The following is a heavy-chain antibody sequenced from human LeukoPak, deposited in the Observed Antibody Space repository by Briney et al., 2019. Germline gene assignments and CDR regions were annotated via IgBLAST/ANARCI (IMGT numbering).Heavy chain of an antibody. CDR1: GGSISSYY. D-gene: IGHD3-10*01. CDR3: ARDSGTTGEVKFDP. V-gene: IGHV4-4*07. J-gene: IGHJ5*02. Sequence: PSETLSLTCTVSGGSISSYYLSWIRQTAGKGLEWIGRMYFSGSNYNPSLKSRVTMSIDTSTNQLSLKLSSVTAADTAVYYCARDSGTTGEVKFDPWGQGTLVTVSS. CDR2: MYFSGS.